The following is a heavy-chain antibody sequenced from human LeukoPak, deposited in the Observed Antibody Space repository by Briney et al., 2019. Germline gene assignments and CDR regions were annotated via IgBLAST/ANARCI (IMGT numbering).Heavy chain of an antibody. Sequence: GASVKVSCKASGYTFTSYAISWVRQAPGQGLEWMGGIIPIFGTANYAQKFQGRVTITADESTSTAYMELSSLRSEDTAVYYCATQRGEEMVFPPLFDYWGQGTLVTVSS. D-gene: IGHD3-16*01. V-gene: IGHV1-69*13. J-gene: IGHJ4*02. CDR1: GYTFTSYA. CDR3: ATQRGEEMVFPPLFDY. CDR2: IIPIFGTA.